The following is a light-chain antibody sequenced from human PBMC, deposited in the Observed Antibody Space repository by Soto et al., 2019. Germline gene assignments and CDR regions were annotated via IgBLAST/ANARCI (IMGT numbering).Light chain of an antibody. CDR3: QQYSSWPRET. J-gene: IGKJ3*01. Sequence: ETVLTQSPATLSLSPGDRVTLSCRASQSVSSYLSWYQQKPGQAPRLLIYEASKRATGIPARFSGSGFGTDFTLTIRSLETENFAVYFCQQYSSWPRETFGPGTKVDIK. CDR1: QSVSSY. V-gene: IGKV3-11*01. CDR2: EAS.